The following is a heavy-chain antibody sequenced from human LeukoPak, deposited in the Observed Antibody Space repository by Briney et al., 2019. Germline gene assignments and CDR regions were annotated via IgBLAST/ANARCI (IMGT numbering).Heavy chain of an antibody. V-gene: IGHV3-53*01. Sequence: GGSLRLSCAASGFTVSSNYMSWVRQAPGKGLEWVSVIYSGGSTYYADSVKGRFTISRDNSKNTLYLQMNSLRAEDTAVYYCARTAPKTDYYFDYWGQGTLVTVSS. J-gene: IGHJ4*02. D-gene: IGHD2-21*02. CDR2: IYSGGST. CDR3: ARTAPKTDYYFDY. CDR1: GFTVSSNY.